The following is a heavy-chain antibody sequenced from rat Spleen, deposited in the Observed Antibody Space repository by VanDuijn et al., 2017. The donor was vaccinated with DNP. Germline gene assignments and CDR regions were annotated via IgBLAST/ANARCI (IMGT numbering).Heavy chain of an antibody. CDR3: ARHVLPLRVWDY. CDR2: IRYDGYST. CDR1: GFTFSDYY. D-gene: IGHD1-4*01. J-gene: IGHJ2*01. V-gene: IGHV5-22*01. Sequence: EVQLMASGGGFVQPGRSLKLSCAASGFTFSDYYMAWVRQTPTKGLEWVAYIRYDGYSTYFGDSVKGRFTISRDNARNTLYLQMNSLRSEDMATYYCARHVLPLRVWDYWGQGVMVTVSS.